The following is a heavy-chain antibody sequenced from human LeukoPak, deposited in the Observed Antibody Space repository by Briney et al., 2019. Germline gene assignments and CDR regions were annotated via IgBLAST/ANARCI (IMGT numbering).Heavy chain of an antibody. CDR1: GYTFTSYD. V-gene: IGHV1-8*01. D-gene: IGHD6-13*01. Sequence: ASVKVSCKASGYTFTSYDINWVRRATGQGLEWMGWMNPNSGNTGYAQKFQGRVTMTRNTSISTACMELSSLRSEDTAVYYCARGSSPRRRYYYYYMDVWGKGTTVTVSS. J-gene: IGHJ6*03. CDR3: ARGSSPRRRYYYYYMDV. CDR2: MNPNSGNT.